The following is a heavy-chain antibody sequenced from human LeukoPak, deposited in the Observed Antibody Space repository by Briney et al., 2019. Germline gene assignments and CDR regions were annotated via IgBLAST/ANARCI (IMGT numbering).Heavy chain of an antibody. J-gene: IGHJ4*02. CDR3: ARVGFITMVRGVINEFDY. Sequence: RASVKVSCKASGYTFTGYYMHWVRQAPGQGLEWMGWINPNSGGTNYAQKFRGRVTMTRDTSISTAYMELSRLRSDDTAVYYCARVGFITMVRGVINEFDYWGQGTLVTVSS. V-gene: IGHV1-2*02. D-gene: IGHD3-10*01. CDR2: INPNSGGT. CDR1: GYTFTGYY.